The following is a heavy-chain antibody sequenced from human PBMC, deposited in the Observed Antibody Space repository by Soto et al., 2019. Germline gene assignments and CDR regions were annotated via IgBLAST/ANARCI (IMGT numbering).Heavy chain of an antibody. V-gene: IGHV4-30-4*08. J-gene: IGHJ3*02. CDR2: IYYSGST. D-gene: IGHD3-22*01. CDR1: GGSISSYY. CDR3: ARVSRYYYDSSGPGAAFDI. Sequence: SETLSLTCTVSGGSISSYYWSWIRQPPGKGLEWIGYIYYSGSTYYNPSLKSRVTISVDTSKNQFSLKLSSVTAADTAVYYCARVSRYYYDSSGPGAAFDIWGQGTMVT.